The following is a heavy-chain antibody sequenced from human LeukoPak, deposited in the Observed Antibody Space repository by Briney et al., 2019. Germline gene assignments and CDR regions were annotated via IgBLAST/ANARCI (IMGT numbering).Heavy chain of an antibody. CDR3: ARERQLERLAFGKEGSAFDY. J-gene: IGHJ4*02. CDR2: ISSSSSYI. D-gene: IGHD1-1*01. Sequence: GGSLRPSCAASGFTFSSYGMNWVRQAPGKGLEWVSSISSSSSYIYYAASVKGRFTISRDNAKNSLYLQMHRLRAEDTAVYYCARERQLERLAFGKEGSAFDYWGQGTLVTVSS. CDR1: GFTFSSYG. V-gene: IGHV3-21*01.